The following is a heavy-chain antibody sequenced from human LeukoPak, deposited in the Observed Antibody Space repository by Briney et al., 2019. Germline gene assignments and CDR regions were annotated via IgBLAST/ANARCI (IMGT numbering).Heavy chain of an antibody. CDR1: GFTFSSYW. J-gene: IGHJ4*02. CDR2: IKEDGSES. CDR3: AKPNSGDSGWYGPDY. Sequence: GGSLRLSCAASGFTFSSYWMSWVRQAPGKGLEWVANIKEDGSESYSVDSVKGRFTISRDNSKNTLYLQMNSLRAEDTAVYYCAKPNSGDSGWYGPDYWGQGTLVTVSS. D-gene: IGHD6-19*01. V-gene: IGHV3-7*03.